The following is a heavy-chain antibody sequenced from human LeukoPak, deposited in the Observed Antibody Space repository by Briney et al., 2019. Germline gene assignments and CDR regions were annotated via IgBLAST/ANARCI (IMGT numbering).Heavy chain of an antibody. CDR1: GGSFSGHY. J-gene: IGHJ4*02. V-gene: IGHV4-34*01. CDR2: IGHSGST. CDR3: ARTGEKRISGSGSYYRGRPIDY. D-gene: IGHD3-10*01. Sequence: PSETLSLTCAVYGGSFSGHYWSWIRQPPGKRLEWIGEIGHSGSTNYNPSLESRVTISIDTSKNQFSLTLRSVTAADAAFYYCARTGEKRISGSGSYYRGRPIDYWGQGTLVTVSS.